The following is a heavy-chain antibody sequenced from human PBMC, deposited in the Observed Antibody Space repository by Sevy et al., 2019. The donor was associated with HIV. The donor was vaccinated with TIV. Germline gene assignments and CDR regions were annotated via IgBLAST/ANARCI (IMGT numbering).Heavy chain of an antibody. J-gene: IGHJ4*02. V-gene: IGHV3-30*04. Sequence: GGSLRLSCAVSGFTFSRFGMHWVRQAPGKGLEWVAVISYDGNDKHYAESVKGRFTISRDNSKNTLHLEMNSLRAEDTAVYYCARDLPPSATTVAHFDYWGRGTLVTVSS. CDR3: ARDLPPSATTVAHFDY. D-gene: IGHD4-17*01. CDR1: GFTFSRFG. CDR2: ISYDGNDK.